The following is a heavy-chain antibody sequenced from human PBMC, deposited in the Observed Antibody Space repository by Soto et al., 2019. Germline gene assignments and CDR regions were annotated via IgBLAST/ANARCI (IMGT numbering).Heavy chain of an antibody. J-gene: IGHJ4*02. CDR2: IWYDGSNK. Sequence: QVQLVESGGGVVQPGRSLRLSCAASGFTFSSYGMHWGRQAPGKGLEWVAIIWYDGSNKYYADSVKGRFTISRDNSKNTLYLQMSSLRAEDTAVYYCARDSCSGGSCYWHYFDYWGQGTLVTVSS. V-gene: IGHV3-33*01. CDR3: ARDSCSGGSCYWHYFDY. CDR1: GFTFSSYG. D-gene: IGHD2-15*01.